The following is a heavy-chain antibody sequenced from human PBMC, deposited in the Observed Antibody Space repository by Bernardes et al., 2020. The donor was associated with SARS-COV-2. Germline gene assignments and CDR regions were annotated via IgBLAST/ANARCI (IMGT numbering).Heavy chain of an antibody. CDR3: ARDEGAAGPYYYYYGMDV. CDR2: ISAYNGTT. Sequence: ASVKVSCKASGYTFTTYGIIWVRQAPGQGLEWMGWISAYNGTTTYAQKLQGRVTMTTDTSTSTAYMELRSLRSDDTAVYYCARDEGAAGPYYYYYGMDVWGQGTTVTVSS. D-gene: IGHD6-13*01. J-gene: IGHJ6*02. CDR1: GYTFTTYG. V-gene: IGHV1-18*04.